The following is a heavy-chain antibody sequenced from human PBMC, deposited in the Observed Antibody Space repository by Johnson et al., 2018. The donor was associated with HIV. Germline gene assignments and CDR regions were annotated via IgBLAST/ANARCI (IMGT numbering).Heavy chain of an antibody. V-gene: IGHV3-66*01. D-gene: IGHD3-16*01. CDR2: IYSGGST. CDR1: GFTVSSNY. Sequence: EVQVLESGGGLVQPGGSLRLSCAASGFTVSSNYMSWVRQAPGKGLEWVSVIYSGGSTYYADSVKGRFTISRANSKNTLYLQMNSLRAEDPAVYYCAKANPEVWGSNKTDDDAFDIWGQGTMVTVSS. CDR3: AKANPEVWGSNKTDDDAFDI. J-gene: IGHJ3*02.